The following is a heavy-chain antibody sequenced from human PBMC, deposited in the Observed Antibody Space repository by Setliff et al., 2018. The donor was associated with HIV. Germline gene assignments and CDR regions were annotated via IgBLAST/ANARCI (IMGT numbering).Heavy chain of an antibody. CDR2: TYYRSKWYN. Sequence: SQTLSLTCVISGDNVSSSSSAWNWIRQSPSRGLEWLGRTYYRSKWYNDYAVSVKSRINIGADTSKNHFSLQLTSVTPEDTATYYCARGRDEYGWPTVTLTYYYYYYIDGRDNGTTVTVSS. D-gene: IGHD4-17*01. CDR3: ARGRDEYGWPTVTLTYYYYYYIDG. CDR1: GDNVSSSSSA. V-gene: IGHV6-1*01. J-gene: IGHJ6*03.